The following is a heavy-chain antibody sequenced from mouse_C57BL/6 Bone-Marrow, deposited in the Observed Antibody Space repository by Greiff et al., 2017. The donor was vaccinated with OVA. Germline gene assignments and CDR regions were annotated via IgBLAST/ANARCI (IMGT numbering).Heavy chain of an antibody. D-gene: IGHD4-1*01. CDR3: ARHWDGDFDY. CDR2: IDPSDGYT. Sequence: VQLQQPGAELVKPGASVKLSCKASGYTFTSYWMQWVKQRPGQGLEWIGEIDPSDGYTNYNQKFKGKATLTVDTSSSTAYMQHSSLTSEDSTVYYCARHWDGDFDYWGQGTTLTVSS. V-gene: IGHV1-50*01. J-gene: IGHJ2*01. CDR1: GYTFTSYW.